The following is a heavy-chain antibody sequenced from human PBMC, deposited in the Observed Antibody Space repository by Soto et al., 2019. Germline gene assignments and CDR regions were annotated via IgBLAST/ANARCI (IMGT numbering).Heavy chain of an antibody. J-gene: IGHJ5*02. CDR3: TRDRRLSGFDP. D-gene: IGHD1-1*01. CDR1: GFTFSSYW. V-gene: IGHV3-74*01. CDR2: INSDGSSP. Sequence: PGWSLRLSCEASGFTFSSYWMHWVRQGPGKGLERLSLINSDGSSPNYADSVKGRFTVSRDNAKNTLFLQMNSLRVDDTGIYDCTRDRRLSGFDPWGQGTLVIVSS.